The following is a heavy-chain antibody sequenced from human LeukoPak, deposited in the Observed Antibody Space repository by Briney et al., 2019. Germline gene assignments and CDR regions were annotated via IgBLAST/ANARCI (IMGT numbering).Heavy chain of an antibody. D-gene: IGHD6-13*01. V-gene: IGHV3-30*19. CDR1: GFTFSSYG. CDR2: ISYDGSNK. J-gene: IGHJ4*02. CDR3: ARVGGRIAAAGTDY. Sequence: PGGSLRLSCAASGFTFSSYGMHWVRQAPGKGLEWVAVISYDGSNKYYADSVKGRFTISRDNSKNTLYLQMNSLRAEDTAVYYCARVGGRIAAAGTDYWGQGTLVTVSS.